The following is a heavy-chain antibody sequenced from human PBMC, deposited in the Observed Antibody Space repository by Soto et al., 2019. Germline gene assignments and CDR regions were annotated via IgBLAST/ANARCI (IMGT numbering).Heavy chain of an antibody. V-gene: IGHV4-31*03. J-gene: IGHJ4*02. D-gene: IGHD3-22*01. CDR2: IYYSGST. CDR3: ARWGRYYYDSSGYPEIDY. CDR1: GGSISSGGYY. Sequence: SETLSLTCTVSGGSISSGGYYWSWIRQHPGKGLEWIGYIYYSGSTYYNPSLKSRVTISVDTSKNQYSLKLSSVTAADTAVYYCARWGRYYYDSSGYPEIDYWGQGTLVTVSS.